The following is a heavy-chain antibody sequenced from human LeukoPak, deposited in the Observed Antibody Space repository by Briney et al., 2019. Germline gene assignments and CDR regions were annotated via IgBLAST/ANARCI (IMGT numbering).Heavy chain of an antibody. J-gene: IGHJ5*02. CDR2: IWNDGSNK. V-gene: IGHV3-33*06. D-gene: IGHD4-11*01. Sequence: GRSLRLSCATSGFTFSHYGMHWVRQAPGKGLEWVAVIWNDGSNKYCGDSVKGRFTISRDNSKNTLYLQMNSLTVEDTAVYYCAKDAQRGFDYSNSLEHWGQGTLVTVSS. CDR3: AKDAQRGFDYSNSLEH. CDR1: GFTFSHYG.